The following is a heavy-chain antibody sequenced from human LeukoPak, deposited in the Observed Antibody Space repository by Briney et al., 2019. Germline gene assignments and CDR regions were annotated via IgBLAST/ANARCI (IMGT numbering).Heavy chain of an antibody. CDR2: IRYDGSNK. Sequence: GGSLRLSCAASGFTFSSYGMHWVRQAPGKGLEWVAFIRYDGSNKYYADSVKGRFTISRDNSKNTLYLQMNSLRAEDTAVYYCANGSRIAAAGTVYFDYWGQGTLVTVSS. V-gene: IGHV3-30*02. CDR3: ANGSRIAAAGTVYFDY. J-gene: IGHJ4*02. D-gene: IGHD6-13*01. CDR1: GFTFSSYG.